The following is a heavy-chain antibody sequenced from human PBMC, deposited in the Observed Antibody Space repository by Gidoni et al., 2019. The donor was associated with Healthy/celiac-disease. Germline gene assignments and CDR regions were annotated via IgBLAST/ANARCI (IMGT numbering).Heavy chain of an antibody. CDR1: GFTFSSYE. D-gene: IGHD2-2*01. J-gene: IGHJ6*02. CDR3: AYPSYCSSTSCPNPFYGMDV. Sequence: EVQLVESGGGLVQPGGSLRLSCAASGFTFSSYEMNWVRQAPGKGLEWVSYISSSGSTIYYADSVKGRFTISRDNAKNSLYLQMNSLRAEDTAVYYCAYPSYCSSTSCPNPFYGMDVWGQGTTVTVSS. CDR2: ISSSGSTI. V-gene: IGHV3-48*03.